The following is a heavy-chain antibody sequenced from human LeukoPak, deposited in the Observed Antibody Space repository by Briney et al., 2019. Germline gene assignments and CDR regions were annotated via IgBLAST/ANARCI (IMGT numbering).Heavy chain of an antibody. V-gene: IGHV4-39*01. CDR2: IYYSGST. CDR1: GGSISSSSYY. Sequence: SETLSLTCTVSGGSISSSSYYWGWIRQPPGKGLEWIGSIYYSGSTYYNPSLKSRVTISVDTSKNQFSLKLSSVTAADTAGYYCASKYPTGGATFDYWGQGTLVTVSS. D-gene: IGHD7-27*01. CDR3: ASKYPTGGATFDY. J-gene: IGHJ4*02.